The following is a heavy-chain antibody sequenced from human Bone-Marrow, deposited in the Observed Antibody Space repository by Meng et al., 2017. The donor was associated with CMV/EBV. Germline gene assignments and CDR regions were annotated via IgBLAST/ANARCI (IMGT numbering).Heavy chain of an antibody. CDR3: ATARLPTIFGVVYDAFDI. D-gene: IGHD3-3*01. V-gene: IGHV1-24*01. CDR1: GYTFTSYG. J-gene: IGHJ3*02. CDR2: FDPEDGET. Sequence: ASVKVSCKASGYTFTSYGISWVRQAPGKGLEWMGGFDPEDGETIYAQKFQGRVTMTEDTSTDTAYMELSSLRSEDTAVYYCATARLPTIFGVVYDAFDIWGQGTMVTVSS.